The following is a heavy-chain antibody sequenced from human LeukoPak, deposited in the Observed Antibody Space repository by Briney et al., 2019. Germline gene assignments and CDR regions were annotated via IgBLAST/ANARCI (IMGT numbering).Heavy chain of an antibody. V-gene: IGHV3-7*01. Sequence: GGSLRLSCAASGFTFSSYWMSWVRQAPGKGLEWVANIKQDGSEKYYVDSVEGRFTISRDNAKNSLYLQMNSLRAEDTAVYYCARDAGRGKGIAVAGTDYWGQGTLVTVSS. CDR3: ARDAGRGKGIAVAGTDY. J-gene: IGHJ4*02. CDR1: GFTFSSYW. D-gene: IGHD6-19*01. CDR2: IKQDGSEK.